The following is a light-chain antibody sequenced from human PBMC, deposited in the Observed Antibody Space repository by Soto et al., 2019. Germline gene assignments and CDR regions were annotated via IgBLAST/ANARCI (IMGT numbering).Light chain of an antibody. Sequence: DIQMTQSPSSLSSSVGDRVTITCRASQNIYSYLNWYQQKPGTAPKLLIYTASNLQRGVTSKFSGSGSGTYFTLTISSLQPEDFATYYCQHSYRIPFTFGQATKLEI. J-gene: IGKJ2*01. CDR1: QNIYSY. V-gene: IGKV1-39*01. CDR3: QHSYRIPFT. CDR2: TAS.